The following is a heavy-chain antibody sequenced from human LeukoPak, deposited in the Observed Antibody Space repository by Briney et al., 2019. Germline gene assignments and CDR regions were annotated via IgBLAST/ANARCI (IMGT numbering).Heavy chain of an antibody. Sequence: GGSLRLSCAASGFTLSSYAMSWVRQAPGKGLEWVSAISGSGGSTYYADSVKGRFTSSRDNSKITLYLQRNSLRAEDTAVYYCAKANPYYDILTGYYGGYFDYWGQGTLVTVSS. CDR1: GFTLSSYA. CDR2: ISGSGGST. D-gene: IGHD3-9*01. CDR3: AKANPYYDILTGYYGGYFDY. J-gene: IGHJ4*02. V-gene: IGHV3-23*01.